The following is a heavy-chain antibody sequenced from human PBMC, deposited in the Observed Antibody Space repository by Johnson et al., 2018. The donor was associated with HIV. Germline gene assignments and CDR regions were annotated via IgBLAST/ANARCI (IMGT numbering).Heavy chain of an antibody. CDR1: GFTFSDYY. Sequence: QVQLVESGGGLVKPGGSLRLSCAASGFTFSDYYMSWIRQAPGRGLEWVSYISSSGSTIYYATSVKGRFTISRDNSKNTLYLQRNGLRAEDTAVYYCARGGPYDSGIIDAFDIWGQGTMVTVSS. D-gene: IGHD3-10*01. CDR2: ISSSGSTI. CDR3: ARGGPYDSGIIDAFDI. J-gene: IGHJ3*02. V-gene: IGHV3-11*04.